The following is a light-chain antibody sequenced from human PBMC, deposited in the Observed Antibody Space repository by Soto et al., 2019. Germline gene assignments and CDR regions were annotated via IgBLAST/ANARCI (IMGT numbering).Light chain of an antibody. Sequence: NFMLTQPHSVSESPGKTVTISCTRSSGSIATNYVQWYQQRPGSSPTTVIYEDNQRPSGVPARFSGSIDSSSNSASLTISGLKTEDEADSFCQSYDSSNHVVFGGGTKLTVL. CDR3: QSYDSSNHVV. CDR1: SGSIATNY. J-gene: IGLJ2*01. V-gene: IGLV6-57*01. CDR2: EDN.